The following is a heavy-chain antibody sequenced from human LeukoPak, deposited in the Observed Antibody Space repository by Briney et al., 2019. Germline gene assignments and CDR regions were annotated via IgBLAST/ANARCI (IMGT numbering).Heavy chain of an antibody. CDR2: INPNSGGT. J-gene: IGHJ3*02. V-gene: IGHV1-2*02. Sequence: GASVKVSCKASGYTFTGYYMHWVRQAPGQGLEWMGWINPNSGGTNYAQKFQGRVTMTRDTSISTAYMELSRLRSDDTAVYYCGARRGYCGGGSLYGDDAFDILGQGTMVTVPS. CDR3: GARRGYCGGGSLYGDDAFDI. CDR1: GYTFTGYY. D-gene: IGHD2-15*01.